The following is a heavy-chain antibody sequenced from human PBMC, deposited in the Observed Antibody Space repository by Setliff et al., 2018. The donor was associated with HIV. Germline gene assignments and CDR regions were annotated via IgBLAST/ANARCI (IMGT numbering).Heavy chain of an antibody. CDR1: GGTFSSHA. Sequence: ASVKVSCKASGGTFSSHAINWVRQAPGQGLEWMGGFIPIVDKTNYAQKFQGRVAITADKSTITAYMELSSLRSEDTAVYYCAREPDYGIRDAFDIWGQGTMVTVSS. V-gene: IGHV1-69*10. CDR2: FIPIVDKT. CDR3: AREPDYGIRDAFDI. J-gene: IGHJ3*02. D-gene: IGHD4-17*01.